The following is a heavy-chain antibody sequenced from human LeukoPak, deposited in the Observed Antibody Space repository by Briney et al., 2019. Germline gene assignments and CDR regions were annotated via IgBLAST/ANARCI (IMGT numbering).Heavy chain of an antibody. Sequence: PGGSLRLSCAASGFTFSNAWMSWVRQAPGKGLEWVGRIKSKTDGGTTDYAAPVKGRFTISRDDSKNTLYLQMNSLKTEDTAVYYCTTAFGDIVVVVAPEEDVWGQGTTVTVSS. CDR3: TTAFGDIVVVVAPEEDV. J-gene: IGHJ6*02. CDR1: GFTFSNAW. CDR2: IKSKTDGGTT. V-gene: IGHV3-15*01. D-gene: IGHD2-15*01.